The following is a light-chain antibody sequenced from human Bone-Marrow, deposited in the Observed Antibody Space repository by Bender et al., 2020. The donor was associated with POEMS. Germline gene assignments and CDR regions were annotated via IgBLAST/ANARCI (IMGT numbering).Light chain of an antibody. CDR3: AAWDDNLDGVL. CDR1: NSNIGRHY. CDR2: RSN. V-gene: IGLV1-47*01. Sequence: QSVLTQPPSASGTPGQTVTISCSGSNSNIGRHYVYWYQQLPGTAPTLLIYRSNQRPSGVPDRFSASKSGTSASLAISGLRSEDEADYYCAAWDDNLDGVLFGGGTKLTVL. J-gene: IGLJ2*01.